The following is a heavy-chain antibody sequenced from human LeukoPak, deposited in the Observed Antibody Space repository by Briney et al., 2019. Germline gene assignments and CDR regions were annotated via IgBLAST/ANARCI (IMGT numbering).Heavy chain of an antibody. CDR1: GDTFSNHG. J-gene: IGHJ6*03. V-gene: IGHV1-69*17. CDR3: ARQPPPYYYMDV. CDR2: VIPTFNIR. D-gene: IGHD6-13*01. Sequence: SVKVSCKASGDTFSNHGVTWVRQAPGQGLEWMGRVIPTFNIRNYAQKFQGRLTITADKSTTTGYMELSSLRSDDTAVYYCARQPPPYYYMDVWGQGTTVTVSS.